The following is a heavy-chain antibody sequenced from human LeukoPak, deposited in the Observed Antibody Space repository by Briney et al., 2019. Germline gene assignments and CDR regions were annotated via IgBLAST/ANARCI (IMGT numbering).Heavy chain of an antibody. CDR2: ISYDGSNK. CDR3: AKDGNRYYYDSSGYPDY. J-gene: IGHJ4*02. CDR1: GFTFSSYG. D-gene: IGHD3-22*01. V-gene: IGHV3-30*18. Sequence: GGSLRLSCAASGFTFSSYGMHWVRQAPGKGLEWVAVISYDGSNKYYADSVKGRFTISRDNSKNTLYLQMNSLRAEDTAVYYCAKDGNRYYYDSSGYPDYWGQGTLVTVSS.